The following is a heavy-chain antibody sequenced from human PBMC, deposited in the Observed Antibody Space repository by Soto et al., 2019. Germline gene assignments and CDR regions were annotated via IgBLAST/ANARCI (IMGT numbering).Heavy chain of an antibody. D-gene: IGHD3-9*01. V-gene: IGHV3-15*01. Sequence: GGSLRLSCAASGFTFSNAWMSWVRQAPGKGLEWVGRIKSKTDGGTTDYAAPVKGRFTISRDDSKITLYLQMNSLKTEDTAVYYCTTYGSGYFDWLFDYWGQGTLVTVSS. CDR3: TTYGSGYFDWLFDY. CDR1: GFTFSNAW. CDR2: IKSKTDGGTT. J-gene: IGHJ4*02.